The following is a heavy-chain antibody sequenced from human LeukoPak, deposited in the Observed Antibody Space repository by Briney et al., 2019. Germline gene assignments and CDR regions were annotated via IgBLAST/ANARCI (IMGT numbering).Heavy chain of an antibody. J-gene: IGHJ4*02. Sequence: ASVKVSCKASGYTFTGYYIHWVRQAPGQGLDWMGWISPNSGGTNYVQKFQGRVTMTRDTSISTAYMDLSGLTSDDTAVYYCSTDLEDGGCYLGDYWGQGTLVTVSS. CDR1: GYTFTGYY. CDR3: STDLEDGGCYLGDY. CDR2: ISPNSGGT. D-gene: IGHD1-26*01. V-gene: IGHV1-2*02.